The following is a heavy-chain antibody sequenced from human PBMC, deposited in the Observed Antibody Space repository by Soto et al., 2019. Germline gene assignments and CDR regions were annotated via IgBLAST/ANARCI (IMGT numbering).Heavy chain of an antibody. CDR2: ISGSGGST. CDR1: GFTFSSYA. J-gene: IGHJ4*02. V-gene: IGHV3-23*01. CDR3: ANGDSSGWYYFDY. Sequence: GGSLRLSCAASGFTFSSYAMSWVRQAPGKGLEWVSAISGSGGSTYYVDSVKGRFTISRDNSNNTLYLQMNSLRAEDTAVYYCANGDSSGWYYFDYWGQGTLVTVSS. D-gene: IGHD6-19*01.